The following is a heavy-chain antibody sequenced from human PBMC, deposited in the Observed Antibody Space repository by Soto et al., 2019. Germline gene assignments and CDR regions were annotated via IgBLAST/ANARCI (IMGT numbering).Heavy chain of an antibody. CDR1: GGSFSGYH. Sequence: PSETLSLTCAVYGGSFSGYHWSWIRQPPGKGLEWIGEINHSGSTNYNPSLKSRVTISVDTSKNQFSLKLSSVTAADTAVYYCARDKEAAGFDPWGQGTLVTVSS. J-gene: IGHJ5*02. V-gene: IGHV4-34*01. D-gene: IGHD6-25*01. CDR3: ARDKEAAGFDP. CDR2: INHSGST.